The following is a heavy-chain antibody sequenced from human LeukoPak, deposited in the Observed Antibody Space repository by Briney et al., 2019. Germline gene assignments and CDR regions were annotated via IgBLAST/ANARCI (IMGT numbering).Heavy chain of an antibody. CDR3: ARDRCSGGGCYFYYMDV. V-gene: IGHV3-43D*03. CDR2: ISWDGGST. J-gene: IGHJ6*03. Sequence: PGGSLRLSCAASGFTFDDYAMHWVRQAPGKGLEWVSLISWDGGSTYYADSVKGRFTISRDKAKNSLYLQMNSLSAEDTAVYYCARDRCSGGGCYFYYMDVWGKGTTVAISS. CDR1: GFTFDDYA. D-gene: IGHD2-15*01.